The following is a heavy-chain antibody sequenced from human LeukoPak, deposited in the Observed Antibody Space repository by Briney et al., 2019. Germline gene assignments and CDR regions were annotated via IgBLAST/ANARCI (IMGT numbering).Heavy chain of an antibody. CDR3: ARTPHEIGLFGQWLASGMDV. CDR1: GFTFSSYW. Sequence: GGSLRLSCAASGFTFSSYWMSWVRQAPWKGLEWVANIKQDGSEKYYVDSVKGRFTISRDNAKNSLYLQMNSLRAEDTAVYYCARTPHEIGLFGQWLASGMDVWGQGTTVTVSS. V-gene: IGHV3-7*01. D-gene: IGHD6-19*01. J-gene: IGHJ6*02. CDR2: IKQDGSEK.